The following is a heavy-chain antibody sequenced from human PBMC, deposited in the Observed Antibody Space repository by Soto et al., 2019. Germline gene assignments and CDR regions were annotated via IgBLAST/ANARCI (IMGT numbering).Heavy chain of an antibody. J-gene: IGHJ4*02. D-gene: IGHD3-3*02. CDR1: CYSINSIHW. V-gene: IGHV4-4*03. CDR2: ISHSGST. Sequence: PDTLSLTSAVSCYSINSIHWWNWVCTPPGKGLEWIGQISHSGSTNYNPSLTSRVNKSVDKSKNHFSLNLTSVTAADTAVYYCAARHFWSGPWTDTRLDDWGQGTLVTVS. CDR3: AARHFWSGPWTDTRLDD.